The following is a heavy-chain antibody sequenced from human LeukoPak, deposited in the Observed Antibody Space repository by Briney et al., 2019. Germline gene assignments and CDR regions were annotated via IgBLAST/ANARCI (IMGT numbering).Heavy chain of an antibody. CDR3: ARGPRGYSYAFSRFDY. CDR2: INHSGST. Sequence: SETLSLTCAVYGGSFSGYYWSWIRQPPGKGLEWIGEINHSGSTNYNPSLKSRVTISVDTSKNQFSLKLSSVTAADTAVYYCARGPRGYSYAFSRFDYWGQGTLVTVPS. D-gene: IGHD5-18*01. J-gene: IGHJ4*02. V-gene: IGHV4-34*01. CDR1: GGSFSGYY.